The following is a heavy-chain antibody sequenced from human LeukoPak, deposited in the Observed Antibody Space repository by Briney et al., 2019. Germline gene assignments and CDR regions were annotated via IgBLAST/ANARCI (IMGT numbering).Heavy chain of an antibody. CDR2: ISSSGSTI. V-gene: IGHV3-11*01. D-gene: IGHD1-7*01. CDR1: GFTFSDYY. J-gene: IGHJ5*02. Sequence: GGSLRLSCAASGFTFSDYYMSWIRQAPGKGLEWVSYISSSGSTIYYADSVKGRFTISRDNAKNSLYLQMNSLRAEDTAVYYCAKDVGWFELELSSSSSTPDNDPWGQGTLVTVSS. CDR3: AKDVGWFELELSSSSSTPDNDP.